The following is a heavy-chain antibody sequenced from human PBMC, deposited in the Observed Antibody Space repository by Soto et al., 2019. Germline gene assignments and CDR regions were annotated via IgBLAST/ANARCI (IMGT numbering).Heavy chain of an antibody. CDR1: GDSIIGIYH. V-gene: IGHV4-38-2*01. D-gene: IGHD5-18*01. Sequence: ASETLSLTCAVSGDSIIGIYHWAWIRQSPGRGLEWIASIYHTGTTYYTPSLESRVTISVDTSKNQFSLKVKSVSAADTAVYFCARNSRGYIYGYYFDYWGQGTLVTAPQ. CDR2: IYHTGTT. CDR3: ARNSRGYIYGYYFDY. J-gene: IGHJ4*02.